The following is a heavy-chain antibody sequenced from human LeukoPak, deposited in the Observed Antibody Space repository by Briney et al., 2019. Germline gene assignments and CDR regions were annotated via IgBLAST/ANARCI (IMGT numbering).Heavy chain of an antibody. V-gene: IGHV4-30-4*01. J-gene: IGHJ4*02. CDR1: GGSISSGGYY. CDR2: IYYSGST. Sequence: PSQTLPLTCTVSGGSISSGGYYWSWIRQHPGKGLEWIGYIYYSGSTYYNPSLKSRVTISVDTSKNQFSLKLSSVTAADTAVYYCARGGGIAVAGLPFDYWGQGTLVTVSS. CDR3: ARGGGIAVAGLPFDY. D-gene: IGHD6-19*01.